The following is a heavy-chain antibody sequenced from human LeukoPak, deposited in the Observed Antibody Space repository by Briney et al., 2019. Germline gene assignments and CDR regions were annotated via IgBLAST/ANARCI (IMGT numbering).Heavy chain of an antibody. D-gene: IGHD6-13*01. J-gene: IGHJ4*02. CDR1: GGTFSSYA. CDR2: IIPIFGTA. V-gene: IGHV1-69*06. Sequence: WASVKVSCKASGGTFSSYAISWVRQAPGQGLEWMGGIIPIFGTANYAQKFQGRVSMTEDTSTDTAYMELSSLRSEDTAVYYCAATPTIAAAGIIGIDYWGQGTLVTVSS. CDR3: AATPTIAAAGIIGIDY.